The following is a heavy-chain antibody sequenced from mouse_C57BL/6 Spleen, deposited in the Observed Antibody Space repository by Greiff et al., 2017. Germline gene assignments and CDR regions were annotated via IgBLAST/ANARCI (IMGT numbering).Heavy chain of an antibody. CDR1: GYTFTSYT. CDR3: ASNYYGSLMDY. CDR2: INPSSGYT. J-gene: IGHJ2*01. Sequence: VQLQESGAELARPGASVKMSCKASGYTFTSYTMHWVKQRPGQGLEWIGYINPSSGYTKYNQKFKDKATLTADKSSSTAYMQLSSLTSEDSAVYYSASNYYGSLMDYWGQGTTLTVSS. V-gene: IGHV1-4*01. D-gene: IGHD1-1*01.